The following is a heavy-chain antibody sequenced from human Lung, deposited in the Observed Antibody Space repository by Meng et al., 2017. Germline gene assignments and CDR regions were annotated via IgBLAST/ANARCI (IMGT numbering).Heavy chain of an antibody. J-gene: IGHJ4*02. CDR1: GGYISEYC. Sequence: QVRLQQGGAGLLKPSDTLSLGCVVTGGYISEYCWSCVRQPQGKGLEKIGEINHSERTNYKPSLESRATISINTAQNNLCRKLRSETAADSAVYDCARGATTMAHDFDYWGQGTLVTVSS. CDR3: ARGATTMAHDFDY. CDR2: INHSERT. V-gene: IGHV4-34*01. D-gene: IGHD3-10*01.